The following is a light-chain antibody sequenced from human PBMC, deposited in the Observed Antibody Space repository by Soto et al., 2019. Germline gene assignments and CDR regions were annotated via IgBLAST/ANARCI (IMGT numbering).Light chain of an antibody. CDR1: QSVLYSSNNKND. CDR2: WAS. J-gene: IGKJ2*01. V-gene: IGKV4-1*01. Sequence: IVMTQSPDSLAVSLGERATINCKSSQSVLYSSNNKNDLGWYQQKPGQPPKLLIYWASTRQSGVPDRCSGSGSGTDFTLTTNSLQAEDVAVYYCQQYYSPPYTFGQGTKLEIK. CDR3: QQYYSPPYT.